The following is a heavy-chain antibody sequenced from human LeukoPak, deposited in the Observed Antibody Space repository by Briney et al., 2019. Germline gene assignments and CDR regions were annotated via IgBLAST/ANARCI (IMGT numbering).Heavy chain of an antibody. CDR3: ARGYYYDSSGLDY. Sequence: SETLSLTCAVYGGSFSGYYWSWIRQPPGKGLEWIGEINHSGSTNYNPSLKSRVTISVATSKNQFSLKLSSVTAADTAVYYCARGYYYDSSGLDYWGQGTLVTVSS. CDR2: INHSGST. J-gene: IGHJ4*02. D-gene: IGHD3-22*01. CDR1: GGSFSGYY. V-gene: IGHV4-34*01.